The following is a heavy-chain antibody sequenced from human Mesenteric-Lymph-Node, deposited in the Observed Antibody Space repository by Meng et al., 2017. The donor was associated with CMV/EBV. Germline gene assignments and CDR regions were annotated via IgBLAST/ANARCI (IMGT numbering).Heavy chain of an antibody. CDR1: GFDFRTYG. J-gene: IGHJ4*02. V-gene: IGHV3-30*02. D-gene: IGHD2-2*01. CDR2: IQYDGSHI. CDR3: AKDGVVVVPAAIHY. Sequence: GGSLRLSCAASGFDFRTYGMDWVRQAPGKGLEWVAFIQYDGSHIYYADSVKGRFTISRDNSKNTLFLQMNSLRGEDTAVYYCAKDGVVVVPAAIHYWGQGTLVTVSS.